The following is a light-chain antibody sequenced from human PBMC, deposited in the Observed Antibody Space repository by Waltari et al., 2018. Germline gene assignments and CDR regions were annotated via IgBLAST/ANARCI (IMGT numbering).Light chain of an antibody. Sequence: TCRASQGIRNDLAWFQQKPGEAPRSLIYGTSSLRSGVPSKFSGSGSGTEFTLTISSLQPEDSATYYCQQYATVPFTFGQGTKLEIK. V-gene: IGKV1-16*02. CDR3: QQYATVPFT. J-gene: IGKJ2*01. CDR1: QGIRND. CDR2: GTS.